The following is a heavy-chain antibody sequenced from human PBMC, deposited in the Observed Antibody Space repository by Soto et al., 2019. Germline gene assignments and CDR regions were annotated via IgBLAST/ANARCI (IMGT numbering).Heavy chain of an antibody. CDR2: INAGNGNT. CDR3: ARDLQADY. V-gene: IGHV1-3*01. Sequence: QVQLVQSGAEVKKPGASVKVSCKASGYTFTSYAMHWVRQAPGQRLEWMGWINAGNGNTKYSKKFQGRVTITRDTSASTAYMELSSLRSEDTAVYYFARDLQADYWGQGTLVTVSS. CDR1: GYTFTSYA. J-gene: IGHJ4*02.